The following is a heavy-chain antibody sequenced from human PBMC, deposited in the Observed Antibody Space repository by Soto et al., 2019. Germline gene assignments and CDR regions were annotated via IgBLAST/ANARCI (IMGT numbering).Heavy chain of an antibody. J-gene: IGHJ6*02. V-gene: IGHV6-1*01. D-gene: IGHD1-26*01. CDR2: TYYRSKWYN. CDR3: AREGGSYYAGDYYYGMDV. CDR1: GDSVSSNSAA. Sequence: SQTLSLTCAISGDSVSSNSAAWNWIRQSPSRGLEWLGRTYYRSKWYNDFAVSVKSRITINPDTSKNQFSLQLNSVTPEDTAVYYCAREGGSYYAGDYYYGMDVWGQGTTVTVSS.